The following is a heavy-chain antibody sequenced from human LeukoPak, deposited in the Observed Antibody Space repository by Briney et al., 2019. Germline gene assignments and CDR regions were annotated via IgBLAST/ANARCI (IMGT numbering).Heavy chain of an antibody. D-gene: IGHD3-9*01. V-gene: IGHV1-8*01. CDR2: MNPNSGNT. CDR1: GYTFTSYD. Sequence: ASVKVSCKASGYTFTSYDINWVRQATGQGLEWMGWMNPNSGNTGYAQKFQGRVTMTRNTSISTAYMELSSLRSEDTAVYYCAVLRYFDWLIYGMGVWGQGTTVTVSS. CDR3: AVLRYFDWLIYGMGV. J-gene: IGHJ6*01.